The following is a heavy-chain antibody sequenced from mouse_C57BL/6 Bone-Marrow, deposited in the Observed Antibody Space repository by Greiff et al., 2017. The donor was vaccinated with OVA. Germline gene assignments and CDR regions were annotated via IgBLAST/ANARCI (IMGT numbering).Heavy chain of an antibody. V-gene: IGHV8-8*01. J-gene: IGHJ3*01. CDR1: GFSLSTFGMG. CDR2: IWWDDDK. D-gene: IGHD2-1*01. CDR3: ARSLNYGNPGWSAY. Sequence: QVTLKESGPGILQPSQTLSLTCSFSGFSLSTFGMGVGWIRQPSGKGLEWLAHIWWDDDKYYNPALKSRLNISKDTSKNQVLLKIANVNTADTATYNCARSLNYGNPGWSAYWGQGTLVTVSA.